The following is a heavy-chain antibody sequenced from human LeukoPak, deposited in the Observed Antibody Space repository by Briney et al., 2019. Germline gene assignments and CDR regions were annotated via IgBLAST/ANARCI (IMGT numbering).Heavy chain of an antibody. Sequence: GGSLRLSCEASGFTFSSYSMNWVRQAPGKGLEWVSYIGGRGSNICYADSVKGRFTISRDNAKNSVNLQMNSLRAEDTAVYYCARDPVEWELLLDYWGQGTLVTVSS. V-gene: IGHV3-48*01. J-gene: IGHJ4*02. D-gene: IGHD1-26*01. CDR3: ARDPVEWELLLDY. CDR2: IGGRGSNI. CDR1: GFTFSSYS.